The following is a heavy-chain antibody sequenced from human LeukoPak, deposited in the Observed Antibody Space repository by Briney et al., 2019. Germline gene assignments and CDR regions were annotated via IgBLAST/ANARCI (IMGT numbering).Heavy chain of an antibody. J-gene: IGHJ4*02. D-gene: IGHD1-26*01. Sequence: SETLSLTCTVSGGSISSYYWSWIRQPPGKGLEWIGYIYYSGSTNYNPSLKSRVTISVDTSKNQFSLKLSSVTAADTAVYYCARASYRYSEFDYWGQGTLVTVSS. CDR1: GGSISSYY. CDR3: ARASYRYSEFDY. CDR2: IYYSGST. V-gene: IGHV4-59*12.